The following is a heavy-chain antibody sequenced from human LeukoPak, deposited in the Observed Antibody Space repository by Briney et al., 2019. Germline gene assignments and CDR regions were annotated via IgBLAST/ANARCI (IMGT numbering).Heavy chain of an antibody. V-gene: IGHV1-18*04. Sequence: VASVKVSCKASGYTFTNYGISWVRQAPGQGLEWMGWISTYNGNTNYAQKLQGRVTMTTDTSTSTAYMELRSLRSDDTAVYYCARVPLGYFDYWGQGTLVTVSS. CDR1: GYTFTNYG. CDR2: ISTYNGNT. CDR3: ARVPLGYFDY. J-gene: IGHJ4*02.